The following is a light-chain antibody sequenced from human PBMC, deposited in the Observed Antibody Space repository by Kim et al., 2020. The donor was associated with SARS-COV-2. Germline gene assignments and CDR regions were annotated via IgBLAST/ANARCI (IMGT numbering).Light chain of an antibody. CDR2: GTS. V-gene: IGKV3-20*01. Sequence: EIVLTQSPGTLSLSPGERATLSCRASQSISYYYLAWYQQKPGQAPRLLIYGTSNRDTGIPDSFSGSGSGTDFTLTISRLEPEDFAVYYCQQYGGSLTFGGGTKVDIK. CDR3: QQYGGSLT. J-gene: IGKJ4*01. CDR1: QSISYYY.